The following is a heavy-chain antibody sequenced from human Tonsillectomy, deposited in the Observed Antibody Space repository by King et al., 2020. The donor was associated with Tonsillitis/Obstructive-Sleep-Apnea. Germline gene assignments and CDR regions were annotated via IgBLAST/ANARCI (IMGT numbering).Heavy chain of an antibody. CDR2: INPSDGIT. J-gene: IGHJ4*02. Sequence: KLVQSGAEVKKPGASVKVSCKASGYTFTRNYVHWVRQAPGQGLEWMGIINPSDGITTYEQKFQGRVTMTSDTSTSTVNLELSSLRAEDTALYFCVRDDKDRRHLDHWGQGSLVSVSS. CDR1: GYTFTRNY. CDR3: VRDDKDRRHLDH. D-gene: IGHD2-15*01. V-gene: IGHV1-46*01.